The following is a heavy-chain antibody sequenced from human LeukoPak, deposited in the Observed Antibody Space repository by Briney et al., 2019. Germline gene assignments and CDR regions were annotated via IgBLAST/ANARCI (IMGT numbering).Heavy chain of an antibody. D-gene: IGHD3-3*01. CDR1: GFSFSDYS. CDR3: ARDKGFWSGSDDAFNI. CDR2: ISSSSSTI. J-gene: IGHJ3*02. Sequence: GGSLRLSCAASGFSFSDYSINWVRQAPGKGLEWVSYISSSSSTIYYADSVKGRFTISRDNAKNSLYLQMNSLRAEDTAVYYCARDKGFWSGSDDAFNIWGQGTMVTVSS. V-gene: IGHV3-48*01.